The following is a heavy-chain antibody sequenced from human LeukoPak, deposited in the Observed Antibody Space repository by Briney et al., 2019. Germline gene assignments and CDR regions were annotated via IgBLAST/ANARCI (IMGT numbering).Heavy chain of an antibody. CDR3: ARWVSSGYYFDAFDI. CDR1: GGSISSGSYY. D-gene: IGHD3-22*01. Sequence: PSETLSLTCTVSGGSISSGSYYWSWIRQPAGKGLEWIGRIYTSGSTNYNPSLKSRVTISVDTSKNQFSLKLSSVTAADTAVYYCARWVSSGYYFDAFDIWGQGTMVTVSS. CDR2: IYTSGST. J-gene: IGHJ3*02. V-gene: IGHV4-61*02.